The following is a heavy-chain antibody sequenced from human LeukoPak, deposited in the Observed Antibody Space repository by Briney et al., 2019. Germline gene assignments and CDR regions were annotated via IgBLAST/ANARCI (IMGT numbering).Heavy chain of an antibody. CDR2: VSYDGNYR. D-gene: IGHD6-19*01. V-gene: IGHV3-30*03. Sequence: GKSLRLSCAASGFTFSAYGIHWVRQAPGKGLEWVAVVSYDGNYRNFADSVKGRFTISRDNSKNTLYLQMNSLRAEDTAVYYCAREHLIQSIAVAGTMDYWGQGTLVTVSS. CDR1: GFTFSAYG. J-gene: IGHJ4*02. CDR3: AREHLIQSIAVAGTMDY.